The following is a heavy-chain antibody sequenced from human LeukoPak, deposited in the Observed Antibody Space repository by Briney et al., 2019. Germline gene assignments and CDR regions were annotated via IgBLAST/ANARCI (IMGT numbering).Heavy chain of an antibody. J-gene: IGHJ4*02. V-gene: IGHV3-9*01. Sequence: GGSLKPSFAAPGFLFYDYSQNWGRQAPGKGPEGVSGISWNSGSIGYADSVKGRFTISRDNAKNSLYLQMNSLRAEDTALYYCAKDKGVSMVRGASLDYWGQGTLVTVSS. CDR2: ISWNSGSI. CDR3: AKDKGVSMVRGASLDY. CDR1: GFLFYDYS. D-gene: IGHD3-10*01.